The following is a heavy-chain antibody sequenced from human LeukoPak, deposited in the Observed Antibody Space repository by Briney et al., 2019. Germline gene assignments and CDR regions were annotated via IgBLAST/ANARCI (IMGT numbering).Heavy chain of an antibody. J-gene: IGHJ3*02. CDR1: GGSLSGYY. V-gene: IGHV4-34*01. CDR2: INHSGSS. CDR3: ARGKSSPHAFDI. Sequence: PSETLSLTCAVYGGSLSGYYWSWIRQSPGKGLEWIGKINHSGSSNYNPSLKSRVTTSVDTSKNQFSLKLTSVTAADTAMYYCARGKSSPHAFDIWGQGTMVTVSS.